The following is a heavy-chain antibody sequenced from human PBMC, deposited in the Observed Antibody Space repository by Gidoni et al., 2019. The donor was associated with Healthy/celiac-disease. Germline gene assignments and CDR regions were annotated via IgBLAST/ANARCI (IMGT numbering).Heavy chain of an antibody. CDR3: ARETGTVTTPHFVD. V-gene: IGHV3-48*01. D-gene: IGHD4-17*01. Sequence: EVQLVESGGGLVQPGGSLRLSCAASGFTFSSYSMNWVRQAPGKGLEWVSYISSSSSTIYYADSVKGRFTISRDNAKNSLYLQMNSLRAEDTAVYYCARETGTVTTPHFVDWGQGTLVTVSS. J-gene: IGHJ4*02. CDR2: ISSSSSTI. CDR1: GFTFSSYS.